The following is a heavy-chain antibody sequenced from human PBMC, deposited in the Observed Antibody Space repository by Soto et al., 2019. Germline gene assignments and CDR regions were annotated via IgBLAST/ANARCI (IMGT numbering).Heavy chain of an antibody. V-gene: IGHV1-2*02. CDR1: GYTFTTYG. CDR3: ARQSCGSTSCFYDY. D-gene: IGHD2-2*01. Sequence: AASVKVSCKASGYTFTTYGITWVRQAPGQGLEWMGWLNPNSGATDFAQRFQGRVTLTSDTSISTAYMELNRLTSDDTAVFYCARQSCGSTSCFYDYWGPGTLVTVSS. CDR2: LNPNSGAT. J-gene: IGHJ4*02.